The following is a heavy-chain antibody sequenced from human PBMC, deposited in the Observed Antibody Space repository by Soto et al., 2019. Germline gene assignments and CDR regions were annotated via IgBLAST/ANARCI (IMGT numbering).Heavy chain of an antibody. CDR3: AKEDHTTGTTAYYYYGMDV. V-gene: IGHV3-43*01. Sequence: PGGSLRLSCAASGFTFDDYTMHWVRQAPGKGLEWVSLISWDGGSTYYADSVKGRFTISRDNSKNSLYLQMNSLRTEDTALYYCAKEDHTTGTTAYYYYGMDVWGQGTTVTVSS. CDR2: ISWDGGST. CDR1: GFTFDDYT. J-gene: IGHJ6*02. D-gene: IGHD1-1*01.